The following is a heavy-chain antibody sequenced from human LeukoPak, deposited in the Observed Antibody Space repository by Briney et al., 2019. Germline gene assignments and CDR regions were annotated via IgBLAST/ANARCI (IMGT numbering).Heavy chain of an antibody. CDR2: LRADGGEE. J-gene: IGHJ4*02. D-gene: IGHD3/OR15-3a*01. CDR3: ARGDWIFDS. V-gene: IGHV3-7*05. CDR1: GFTFSDYW. Sequence: GGSLRLSCAASGFTFSDYWMAWVRQAPGKGLEYVSNLRADGGEEFYVDSVKGRFTISRDNAKNSLYLQINSLRAEDTAVYYCARGDWIFDSWGQGTLVTVSS.